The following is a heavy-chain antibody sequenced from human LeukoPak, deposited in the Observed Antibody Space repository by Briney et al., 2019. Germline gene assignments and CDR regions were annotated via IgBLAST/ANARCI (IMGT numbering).Heavy chain of an antibody. CDR2: IYYSGST. J-gene: IGHJ4*02. D-gene: IGHD5-12*01. CDR1: GGSISSYY. CDR3: ARDDPSGYDSFDY. V-gene: IGHV4-59*12. Sequence: SETLSLTCTVSGGSISSYYWSWIRQPPGKGLEWIGYIYYSGSTNYNPSLKSRVTMSVDTSKNQFSLKLSSVTAADTDVYYCARDDPSGYDSFDYWGQGTLVTVSS.